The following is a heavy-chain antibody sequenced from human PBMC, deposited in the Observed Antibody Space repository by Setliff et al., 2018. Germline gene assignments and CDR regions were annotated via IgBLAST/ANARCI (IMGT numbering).Heavy chain of an antibody. J-gene: IGHJ4*02. CDR2: IFPKFGTA. CDR1: GGTFDNFA. CDR3: ARGRPHDFWSGYLDY. D-gene: IGHD3-3*01. V-gene: IGHV1-69*13. Sequence: SVKVSCKASGGTFDNFAITWVRQAPGQGLEWMGRIFPKFGTANYAQKFQDRVAITADESTSTGYMEINGLTSEDTAVYYCARGRPHDFWSGYLDYWGQGTLVTVSS.